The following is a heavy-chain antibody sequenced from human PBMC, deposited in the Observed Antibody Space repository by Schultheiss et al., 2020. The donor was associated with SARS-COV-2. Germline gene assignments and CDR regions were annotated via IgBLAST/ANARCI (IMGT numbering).Heavy chain of an antibody. V-gene: IGHV4-61*08. D-gene: IGHD3-22*01. CDR1: GGSIRSGESY. CDR2: IYYSGST. CDR3: ARHTDSFYFYPFDY. J-gene: IGHJ4*02. Sequence: SETLSLTCTVSGGSIRSGESYWSWIRQPPGKGLEWIAYIYYSGSTNSNPSLEGRVVTSVDTSKNQFSLKLSSVTAADTAVYYCARHTDSFYFYPFDYWGQGTLVTVSS.